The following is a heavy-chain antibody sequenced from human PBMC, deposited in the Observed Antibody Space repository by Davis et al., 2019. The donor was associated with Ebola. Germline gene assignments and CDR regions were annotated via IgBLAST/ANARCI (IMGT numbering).Heavy chain of an antibody. D-gene: IGHD3-3*01. J-gene: IGHJ6*02. CDR2: ISSSGSTI. Sequence: GGSLRLSCAASGFTFSDYYMSWIRQAPGKGLEWVSYISSSGSTIYYADSVKGRFTFSRDNAKNSLYLQMNSLRAEDTAVYYCARDKYYDFWSGIFSARQYYYAMDVWGQGTTVTVSS. CDR3: ARDKYYDFWSGIFSARQYYYAMDV. V-gene: IGHV3-11*01. CDR1: GFTFSDYY.